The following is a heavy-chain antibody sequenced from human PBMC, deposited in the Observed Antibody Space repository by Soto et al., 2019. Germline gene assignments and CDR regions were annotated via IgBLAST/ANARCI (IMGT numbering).Heavy chain of an antibody. Sequence: QVQLQQWGAGLLKPSETLSLTCAVYGGSFSGYYWSWIRQPPGKGLEGIGEINHRGSTNYNPSLKSRVTISVDTSKNQFSLKLSSVTAADTAVYYCARVVYYYYGMDVWGQGTTVTVSS. CDR2: INHRGST. CDR3: ARVVYYYYGMDV. D-gene: IGHD2-21*01. CDR1: GGSFSGYY. J-gene: IGHJ6*02. V-gene: IGHV4-34*01.